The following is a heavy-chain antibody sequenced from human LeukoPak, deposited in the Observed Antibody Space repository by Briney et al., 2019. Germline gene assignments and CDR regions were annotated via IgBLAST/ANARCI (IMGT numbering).Heavy chain of an antibody. CDR2: ISSSGSTI. Sequence: GGSLRLSCAASGFTFSDYYMSWIRQAPGKGLEWVSYISSSGSTIYYADSVKGRFTISRDNAKNSLYLQMNSLRAEDTAVYYCAKDNSNWAFDIWGQGTLVTVSS. V-gene: IGHV3-11*04. J-gene: IGHJ3*02. CDR3: AKDNSNWAFDI. CDR1: GFTFSDYY. D-gene: IGHD2/OR15-2a*01.